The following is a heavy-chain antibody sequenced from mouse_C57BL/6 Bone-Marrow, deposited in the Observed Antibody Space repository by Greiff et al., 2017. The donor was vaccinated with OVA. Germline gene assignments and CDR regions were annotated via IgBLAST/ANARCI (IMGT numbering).Heavy chain of an antibody. CDR3: ARGGRSSPFAY. V-gene: IGHV1-80*01. CDR1: GYAFSSYW. D-gene: IGHD1-1*01. J-gene: IGHJ3*01. CDR2: IYPGDGDT. Sequence: QVQLKQSGAELVKPGASVKISCKASGYAFSSYWMNWVKQRPGKGLEWIGQIYPGDGDTKYNGKFQGKATLTADKSSSTAYMQLSSLTSENAAFYFCARGGRSSPFAYWGQGTLVTVSA.